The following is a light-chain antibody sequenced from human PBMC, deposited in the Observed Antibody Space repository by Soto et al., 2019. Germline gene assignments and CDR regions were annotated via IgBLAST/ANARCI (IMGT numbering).Light chain of an antibody. V-gene: IGLV2-8*01. CDR2: EVS. J-gene: IGLJ1*01. Sequence: SALSKPPSASGSPGQSVTISCTGTSSDVGGYNYVSWYQQHPGKAPKLMIFEVSKRPSGVPDRFSGSKSGNTASLTVSGLQAEDEADYYCSSYAGSLYVFGTGTKVTVL. CDR3: SSYAGSLYV. CDR1: SSDVGGYNY.